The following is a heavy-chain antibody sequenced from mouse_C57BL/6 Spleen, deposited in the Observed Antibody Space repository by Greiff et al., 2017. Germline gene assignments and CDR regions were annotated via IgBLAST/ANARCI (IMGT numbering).Heavy chain of an antibody. CDR2: IDPETGGT. D-gene: IGHD2-10*01. J-gene: IGHJ4*01. Sequence: VKLMESGAELVRPGASVTLSCKASGYTFTDYEMHWVKQTPVHGLEWIGAIDPETGGTAYNQKFKGKAILTADKSSSTAYMELRSLTSEDSAVYYCTRSYSHAMDYWGQGTSVTVSS. CDR3: TRSYSHAMDY. CDR1: GYTFTDYE. V-gene: IGHV1-15*01.